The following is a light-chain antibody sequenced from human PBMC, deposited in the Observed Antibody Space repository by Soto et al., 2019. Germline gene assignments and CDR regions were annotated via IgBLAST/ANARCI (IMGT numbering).Light chain of an antibody. CDR1: QTVSNN. Sequence: EIVMTQSPATLSVSPGEKATLSCRASQTVSNNLAWYQQKPGQAPRLLIYFASTRATGIPARFSGSGSGTEFTLTISSLQSEDFAIYYCQQYNKWPLTFGGGTKAETK. CDR2: FAS. V-gene: IGKV3-15*01. J-gene: IGKJ4*01. CDR3: QQYNKWPLT.